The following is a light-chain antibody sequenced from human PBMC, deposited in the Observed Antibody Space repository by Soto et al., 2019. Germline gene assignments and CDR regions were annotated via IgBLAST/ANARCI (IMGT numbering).Light chain of an antibody. CDR1: QSISRT. V-gene: IGKV3D-15*02. J-gene: IGKJ5*01. Sequence: IVLTQSPYTLSVSPGERATLSCRASQSISRTLDWYQQKPGKAPRLLIYGASSRATGIPARFSGSGSGTDVTLTINSLQPEDFALYYCQQDYNLPITCGQGTRLEIK. CDR2: GAS. CDR3: QQDYNLPIT.